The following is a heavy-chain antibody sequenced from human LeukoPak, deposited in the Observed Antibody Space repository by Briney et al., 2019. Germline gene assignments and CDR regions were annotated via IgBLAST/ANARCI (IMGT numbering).Heavy chain of an antibody. Sequence: GGSLRLSCAASGFTFSNYSMNWVRQAPGKGLEWVSSISSSSSYIYYADSVKGRFTISRDNAKNSLYLQMNSLRAEDTAVYYCARGASIRYFALMVKYYFDYWGQGTLVTVSS. CDR2: ISSSSSYI. J-gene: IGHJ4*02. D-gene: IGHD3-9*01. CDR1: GFTFSNYS. V-gene: IGHV3-21*01. CDR3: ARGASIRYFALMVKYYFDY.